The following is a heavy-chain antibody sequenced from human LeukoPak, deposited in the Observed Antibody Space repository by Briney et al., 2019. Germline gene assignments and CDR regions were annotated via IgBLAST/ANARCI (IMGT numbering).Heavy chain of an antibody. CDR3: AKAPSTVTTINYYYYGMDV. CDR1: GFTFSNHW. Sequence: GGSLRLSCAASGFTFSNHWMHWVRQAPGKGLEWVSAISGSGGSTYYADSVKGRFTISRDNSKNTLYLQMNSLRAEDTAVYYCAKAPSTVTTINYYYYGMDVWGQGTTVTVSS. V-gene: IGHV3-23*01. D-gene: IGHD4-17*01. J-gene: IGHJ6*02. CDR2: ISGSGGST.